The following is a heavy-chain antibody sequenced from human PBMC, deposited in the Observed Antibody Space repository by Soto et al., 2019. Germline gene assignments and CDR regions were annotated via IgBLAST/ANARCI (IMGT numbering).Heavy chain of an antibody. CDR2: ISAYNGNT. J-gene: IGHJ3*02. CDR3: ARKGVGVTTGLGEAFDI. CDR1: GYTFTSYG. Sequence: ASVKVSCTASGYTFTSYGISWVRQAPGQGLEWMGWISAYNGNTNYAQKLQGRVTMTTDTSTSTAYMELRSLRSDDTAVYYCARKGVGVTTGLGEAFDIWGQGTMVTVSS. V-gene: IGHV1-18*01. D-gene: IGHD4-17*01.